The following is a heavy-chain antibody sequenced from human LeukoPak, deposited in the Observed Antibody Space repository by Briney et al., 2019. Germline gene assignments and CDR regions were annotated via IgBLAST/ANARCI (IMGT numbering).Heavy chain of an antibody. J-gene: IGHJ4*02. Sequence: AGGSLRLACAVSGFTFSNYGMSWVRQAPGKGLEWVSVISSSGGSTYYADSVKGRFTISRDNSKNTLYLQMNSLRAEDTAVYYCARGTGYFLAGEDYWGQGTLVTVSS. CDR2: ISSSGGST. CDR1: GFTFSNYG. CDR3: ARGTGYFLAGEDY. D-gene: IGHD3-9*01. V-gene: IGHV3-23*01.